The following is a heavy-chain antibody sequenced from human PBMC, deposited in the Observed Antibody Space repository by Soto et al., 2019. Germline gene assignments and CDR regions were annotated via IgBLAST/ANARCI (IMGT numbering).Heavy chain of an antibody. Sequence: PGGSLRLSCAASGFTFSSYGMHWVRQAPGKGLEWVAVISYDGSNKYYADSVKGRFTISRDNSKNTLYLQMNSLRAEDTAVYYCAKDWVEWMVDYYYGMDVWGQGTTVTVSS. D-gene: IGHD6-19*01. CDR2: ISYDGSNK. J-gene: IGHJ6*02. CDR3: AKDWVEWMVDYYYGMDV. V-gene: IGHV3-30*18. CDR1: GFTFSSYG.